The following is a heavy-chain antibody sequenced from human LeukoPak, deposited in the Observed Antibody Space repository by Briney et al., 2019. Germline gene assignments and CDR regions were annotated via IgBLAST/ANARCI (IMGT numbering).Heavy chain of an antibody. D-gene: IGHD5-18*01. CDR1: GFTVNNNY. V-gene: IGHV3-53*01. J-gene: IGHJ4*02. CDR3: ARGSGYNYGFPDY. CDR2: IYSGDIT. Sequence: GGSLRLSCAASGFTVNNNYMSWVRQAPGKGLEWVSVIYSGDITYYADSVRGRFTISRDNSKNTLYLQMNSLRAEDTAVYYCARGSGYNYGFPDYWGQGTLVTVSS.